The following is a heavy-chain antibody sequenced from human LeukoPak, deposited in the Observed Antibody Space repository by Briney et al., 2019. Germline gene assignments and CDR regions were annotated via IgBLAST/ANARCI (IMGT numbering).Heavy chain of an antibody. J-gene: IGHJ4*02. Sequence: PGGSLRLSCAASGFTFSSYAMSWVRQAPGKGLEWVSAISGSGGSTYYADSVKGRFTISRDNSKNTLYLQMNSLRAEDTAVYYCAKDHCSGGSCYGYIYFDYWGQGTLVTVSS. D-gene: IGHD2-15*01. CDR2: ISGSGGST. CDR1: GFTFSSYA. CDR3: AKDHCSGGSCYGYIYFDY. V-gene: IGHV3-23*01.